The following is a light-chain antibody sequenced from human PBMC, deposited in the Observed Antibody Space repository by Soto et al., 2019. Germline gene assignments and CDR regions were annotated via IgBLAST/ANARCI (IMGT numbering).Light chain of an antibody. CDR3: QQRSIWPLT. V-gene: IGKV3-11*01. CDR1: QSVGSY. CDR2: DAS. Sequence: EVVLTQSPATLSLSPGESATLSCTASQSVGSYLAWYRQNPGQAPRLLIYDASNRAAGIPARFSGSVSGPDFTLTISSLEPEAFGVYYCQQRSIWPLTFGGGTKVDIK. J-gene: IGKJ4*01.